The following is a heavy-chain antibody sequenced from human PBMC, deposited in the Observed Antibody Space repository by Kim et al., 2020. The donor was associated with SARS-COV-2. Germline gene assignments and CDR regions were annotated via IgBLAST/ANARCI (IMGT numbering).Heavy chain of an antibody. D-gene: IGHD4-17*01. CDR3: ARRRYGGNSVGAFDI. Sequence: GGSLRLSCAASGFTVSSNYMSWVRQAPGKGLEWVSVIYSGGSTYYADSVKGRFTISRDNSKNTLYLQMNSLRAEDTAVYYCARRRYGGNSVGAFDIWGQGTMVTVSS. J-gene: IGHJ3*02. CDR1: GFTVSSNY. CDR2: IYSGGST. V-gene: IGHV3-66*01.